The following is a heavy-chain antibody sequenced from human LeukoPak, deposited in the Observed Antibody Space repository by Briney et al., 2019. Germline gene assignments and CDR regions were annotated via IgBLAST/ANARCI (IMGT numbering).Heavy chain of an antibody. V-gene: IGHV4-59*01. D-gene: IGHD1-7*01. Sequence: PSETLSLTCTVSGGSISSYYWSWIRQPPGKGLEWIGYIYYSGSTNYNPSLKSRVTISVDTSKNQFSLKLSSVTAADTAVYYCARGPLTGTPDYWGQGTLVTVSS. CDR1: GGSISSYY. CDR2: IYYSGST. J-gene: IGHJ4*02. CDR3: ARGPLTGTPDY.